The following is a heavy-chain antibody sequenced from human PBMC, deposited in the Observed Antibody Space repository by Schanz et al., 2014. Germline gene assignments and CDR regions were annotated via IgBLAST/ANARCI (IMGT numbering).Heavy chain of an antibody. CDR1: GYTFTRYY. CDR2: INPSGGST. CDR3: ARDPYGKNSGDFDY. V-gene: IGHV1-46*01. Sequence: QVQLVQSGAEVKKPGASVKVSCRASGYTFTRYYMHWVRQAPGQGLEWMGIINPSGGSTDYAQKFQGRVTMTRDTSTSTVYMELSSLRSEDTAVYFCARDPYGKNSGDFDYWGQGTLVTVSS. D-gene: IGHD4-17*01. J-gene: IGHJ4*02.